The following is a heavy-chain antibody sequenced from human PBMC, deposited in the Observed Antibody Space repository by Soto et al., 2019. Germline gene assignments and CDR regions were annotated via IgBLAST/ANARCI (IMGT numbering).Heavy chain of an antibody. J-gene: IGHJ4*02. D-gene: IGHD3-22*01. V-gene: IGHV3-15*01. CDR1: GFTFTKAW. Sequence: LRLSCAASGFTFTKAWMTWVRQAPGKGLEWVGRIKNKADGGTTDYAAPVKGRFTISRDDSRNTLYLQMNSLLTEDTAVYYCTTGRANYYDNSGYPETVWGQGTLVTVSS. CDR2: IKNKADGGTT. CDR3: TTGRANYYDNSGYPETV.